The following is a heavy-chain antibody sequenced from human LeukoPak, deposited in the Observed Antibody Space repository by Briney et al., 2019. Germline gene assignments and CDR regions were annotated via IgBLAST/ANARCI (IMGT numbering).Heavy chain of an antibody. CDR3: AKAELGVDTFFDY. J-gene: IGHJ4*02. CDR2: ISYDGSNK. V-gene: IGHV3-30-3*01. Sequence: GGSLRLSCAASGFTFSSYAMHWVRQAPGKGLEWVAVISYDGSNKYYADSVQGRFTISRDNSKRTLFLQMNSLRAEDTAFYYCAKAELGVDTFFDYWGQGTLVTVSS. D-gene: IGHD3-3*01. CDR1: GFTFSSYA.